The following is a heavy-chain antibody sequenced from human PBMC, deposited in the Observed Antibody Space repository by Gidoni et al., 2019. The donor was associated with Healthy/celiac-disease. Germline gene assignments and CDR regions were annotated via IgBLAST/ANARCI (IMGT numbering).Heavy chain of an antibody. Sequence: EVQLVESGGGLVKPGGSLRLSCAASGFTFSSYSMNWVRQAPGKGLEWVSSISSSSSYIYYADSVKGRFTISRDNAKNSLYLQMNSLRAEDTAVYYCARGSGPDLYYYYGMDVWGQGTTVTVSS. D-gene: IGHD6-19*01. CDR2: ISSSSSYI. CDR3: ARGSGPDLYYYYGMDV. J-gene: IGHJ6*02. CDR1: GFTFSSYS. V-gene: IGHV3-21*01.